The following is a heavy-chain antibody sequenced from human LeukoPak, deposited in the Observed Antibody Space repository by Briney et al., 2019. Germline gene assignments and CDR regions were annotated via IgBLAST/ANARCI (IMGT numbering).Heavy chain of an antibody. V-gene: IGHV3-30*02. CDR3: ARDPRIAADDFFDY. J-gene: IGHJ4*02. CDR2: IRYDGSNK. Sequence: GGSLRLSCAASGFTFSSYAMSWVRQAPGKGLEWVAFIRYDGSNKYYADSVKGRFTISRDNSKNTLYLQMTSLRAEDTAVYYCARDPRIAADDFFDYWGQGTLVTVSS. CDR1: GFTFSSYA. D-gene: IGHD6-13*01.